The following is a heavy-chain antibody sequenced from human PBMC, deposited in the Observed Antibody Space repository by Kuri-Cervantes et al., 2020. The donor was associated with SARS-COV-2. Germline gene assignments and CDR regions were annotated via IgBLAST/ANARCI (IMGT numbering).Heavy chain of an antibody. CDR3: ARDQQMVYAAWGAIDY. D-gene: IGHD2-8*01. J-gene: IGHJ4*02. CDR1: GYTFTSYA. Sequence: ASVKVSCKASGYTFTSYAMHWVRQAPGQRLEWMGWSNAGNGNTKYSQEFQGRVTITRDISASTAYMELSRLRSDDTAVYYCARDQQMVYAAWGAIDYWGQGTLVTVSS. CDR2: SNAGNGNT. V-gene: IGHV1-3*02.